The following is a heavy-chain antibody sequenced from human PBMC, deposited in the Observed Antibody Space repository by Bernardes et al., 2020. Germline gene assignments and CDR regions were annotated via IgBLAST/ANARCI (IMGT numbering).Heavy chain of an antibody. V-gene: IGHV3-11*01. J-gene: IGHJ4*02. D-gene: IGHD1-1*01. CDR3: ATFPPLNWNDV. CDR1: GFTFSDYY. CDR2: ISSSGSTI. Sequence: GGSLRLSCAASGFTFSDYYMSWIRQAPGKGLEWVSYISSSGSTIYYADSVKGRFTISRDNAKNSLYLQMNSLRAEDTAVYYCATFPPLNWNDVWGQGTLVTVSS.